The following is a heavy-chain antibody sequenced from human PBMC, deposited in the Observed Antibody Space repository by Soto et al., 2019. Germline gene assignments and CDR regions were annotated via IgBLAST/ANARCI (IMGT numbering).Heavy chain of an antibody. V-gene: IGHV5-51*01. D-gene: IGHD2-2*01. Sequence: GESLKISCKGYGYSFTSYWIGWVRQMPGKGLEWMGIIYPGDSDTRYSPSFQGQVTISADKSISPAYLQWSSLKASDTAMYYCARRGYCSSTSCSPFVDYWGQGTLVTVSS. CDR1: GYSFTSYW. CDR3: ARRGYCSSTSCSPFVDY. CDR2: IYPGDSDT. J-gene: IGHJ4*02.